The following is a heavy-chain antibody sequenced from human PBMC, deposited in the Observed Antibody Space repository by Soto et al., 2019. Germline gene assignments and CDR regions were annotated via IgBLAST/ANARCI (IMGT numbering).Heavy chain of an antibody. J-gene: IGHJ4*02. Sequence: SETLSLTCTVSGGSISSYYWSWIRQPPGKGLEWIGYIYYSGSTNYNPSLKSRVTISVDTSKNQFSLKLSSVTAADTAVYYCARIDWDYFDYWGQGTLVTVSS. V-gene: IGHV4-59*01. CDR3: ARIDWDYFDY. CDR1: GGSISSYY. D-gene: IGHD2-21*01. CDR2: IYYSGST.